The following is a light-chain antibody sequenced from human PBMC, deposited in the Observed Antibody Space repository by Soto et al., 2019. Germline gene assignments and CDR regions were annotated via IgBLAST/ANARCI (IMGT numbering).Light chain of an antibody. Sequence: QSALTQPASVSGSPGQSITISCTGTSSDVGGYKFVSWYQQHPGKAPKFIIYDVRNRPSGVSNRFSGSRSGNTASLTISGLQAEDEADYYCSSYTSTNTVIFGGGTKVTVL. V-gene: IGLV2-14*03. CDR2: DVR. CDR3: SSYTSTNTVI. J-gene: IGLJ2*01. CDR1: SSDVGGYKF.